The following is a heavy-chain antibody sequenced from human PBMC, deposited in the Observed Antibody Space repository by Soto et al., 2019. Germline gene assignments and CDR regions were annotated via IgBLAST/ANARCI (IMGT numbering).Heavy chain of an antibody. CDR1: GFTFRDHY. D-gene: IGHD4-17*01. CDR2: ISSSSSYT. Sequence: GSLRLSCXASGFTFRDHYMSWIRQAPGQGLEWVSYISSSSSYTNYADSVKGRFTISRDNAKNSLYLQMNSLRAEDTAVYYRARSTLRCVYGMDVWGQGTTVTVSS. CDR3: ARSTLRCVYGMDV. V-gene: IGHV3-11*06. J-gene: IGHJ6*02.